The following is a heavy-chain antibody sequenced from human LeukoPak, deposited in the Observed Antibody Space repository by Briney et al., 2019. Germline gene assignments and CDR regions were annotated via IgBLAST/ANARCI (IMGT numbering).Heavy chain of an antibody. CDR3: ARHLSGTTMAHYFDH. CDR1: GASISSGRNY. J-gene: IGHJ4*02. CDR2: LYSSGTT. D-gene: IGHD1-1*01. Sequence: PSETLSLTCTVSGASISSGRNYWGWIRLSPGKGLEWIASLYSSGTTHYNPSLQSRVSVSVDTSKNQFSVRLNSLTAADTAVYYCARHLSGTTMAHYFDHWGQGTVVTVSS. V-gene: IGHV4-39*01.